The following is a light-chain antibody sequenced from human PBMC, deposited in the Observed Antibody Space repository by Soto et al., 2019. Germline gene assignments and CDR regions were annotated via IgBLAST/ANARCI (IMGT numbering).Light chain of an antibody. Sequence: DIQMTQSPSSLSASVGDRVTITCRASRSISSYLNWYHQRPGEAPKLVIYAASTLQSVVPSRYSGSGSGTDFTLTISSLQPEDFATYYCQQSYSNPLSFGGGTKVEIK. V-gene: IGKV1-39*01. J-gene: IGKJ4*01. CDR3: QQSYSNPLS. CDR1: RSISSY. CDR2: AAS.